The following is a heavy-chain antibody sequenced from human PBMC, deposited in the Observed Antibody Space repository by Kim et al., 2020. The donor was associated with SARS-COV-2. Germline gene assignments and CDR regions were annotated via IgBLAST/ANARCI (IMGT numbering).Heavy chain of an antibody. CDR1: GFTFSSYG. J-gene: IGHJ6*02. D-gene: IGHD3-9*01. V-gene: IGHV3-30*18. CDR2: ISYDGSNK. Sequence: GGSLRLSCAASGFTFSSYGMHWVRQAPGKGLEWVAVISYDGSNKYYADSVKGRFTISRDNSKNTLYLQMNSLRVEDTAVYYCAKDPGTYYDILTGLGVDVWGQGTTVTVSS. CDR3: AKDPGTYYDILTGLGVDV.